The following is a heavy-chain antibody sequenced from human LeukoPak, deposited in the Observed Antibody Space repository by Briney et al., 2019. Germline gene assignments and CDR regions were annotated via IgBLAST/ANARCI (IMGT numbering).Heavy chain of an antibody. Sequence: PSETLSLTCTVSGDSTTSGDYYWTWIRQPPGKGLEWVAYMRYTGNTYYNSSLKSRLTISVDTSKNQFSLRLSFVTAADTAMYYCARHLSGSSWFDPWGQGTLVTVSS. CDR3: ARHLSGSSWFDP. D-gene: IGHD1-26*01. V-gene: IGHV4-30-4*08. CDR1: GDSTTSGDYY. CDR2: MRYTGNT. J-gene: IGHJ5*02.